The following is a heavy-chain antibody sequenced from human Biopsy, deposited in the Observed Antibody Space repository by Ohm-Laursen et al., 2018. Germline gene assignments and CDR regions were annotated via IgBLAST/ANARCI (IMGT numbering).Heavy chain of an antibody. CDR2: FRFEDRT. CDR1: GGSISNYF. J-gene: IGHJ4*02. Sequence: GTLSLTCTVSGGSISNYFWTWIRQPPGKGLERIGYFRFEDRTSYNSSLKSRVTISADTSKTQFSLRLSSVTAADTAVYYCALGGGSYVNFDYWGQGTLVTVSS. CDR3: ALGGGSYVNFDY. D-gene: IGHD1-26*01. V-gene: IGHV4-59*01.